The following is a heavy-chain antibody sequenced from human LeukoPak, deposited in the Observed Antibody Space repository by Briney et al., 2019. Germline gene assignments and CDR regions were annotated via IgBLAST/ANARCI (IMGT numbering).Heavy chain of an antibody. V-gene: IGHV1-8*01. D-gene: IGHD4-11*01. CDR2: MNPNSGNT. Sequence: GASVKVSCKASGYTFTSYDINWVRQATGQGLEWMGWMNPNSGNTGYAQRFQGRVTMTRDTSISTAYMELSSLRSEDTAVYYCARGVTNDYSNYRDNWFDPWGQGTLVTVSS. CDR1: GYTFTSYD. CDR3: ARGVTNDYSNYRDNWFDP. J-gene: IGHJ5*02.